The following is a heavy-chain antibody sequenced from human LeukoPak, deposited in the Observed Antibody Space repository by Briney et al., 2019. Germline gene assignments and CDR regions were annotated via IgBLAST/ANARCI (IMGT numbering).Heavy chain of an antibody. CDR3: ARRITGTLAHIAY. CDR1: GGSISSSLW. J-gene: IGHJ4*02. Sequence: SGTLSLTCTVSGGSISSSLWWTWVRQPPGKGLEWIGEIYHDGTTNYQSSLKSRATISLDKSKNQFSLKLSSVTAADTAVYYCARRITGTLAHIAYWGQGTLVTVSS. V-gene: IGHV4-4*02. D-gene: IGHD1-20*01. CDR2: IYHDGTT.